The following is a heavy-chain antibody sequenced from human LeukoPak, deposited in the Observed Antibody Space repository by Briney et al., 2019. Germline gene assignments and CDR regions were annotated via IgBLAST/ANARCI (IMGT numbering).Heavy chain of an antibody. Sequence: SETLSLTCTVSGGSISRYYWSWIRQPPGKGLEWIGYIYYSGSSNYNPSLKSRVTISVDTSKNQFSLKLSSVTAADTAVYYCARVGASGYLYYYYYMDVWGKGTTVTISS. CDR2: IYYSGSS. CDR3: ARVGASGYLYYYYYMDV. J-gene: IGHJ6*03. CDR1: GGSISRYY. V-gene: IGHV4-59*01. D-gene: IGHD5-12*01.